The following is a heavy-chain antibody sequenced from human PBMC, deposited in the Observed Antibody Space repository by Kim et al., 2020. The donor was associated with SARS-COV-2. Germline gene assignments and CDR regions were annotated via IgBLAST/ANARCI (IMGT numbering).Heavy chain of an antibody. CDR3: ARGVDYDSSGWIDY. CDR1: GFTFSSYS. CDR2: ISSSSSTI. V-gene: IGHV3-48*04. Sequence: GGSLRLSCAASGFTFSSYSMNWVRQAPGKGLEWVSYISSSSSTIYYADSVKGRFTISRDNAKNSLYLQMNSLRAEDTAVYYCARGVDYDSSGWIDYWGQGTLVTVSS. D-gene: IGHD3-22*01. J-gene: IGHJ4*02.